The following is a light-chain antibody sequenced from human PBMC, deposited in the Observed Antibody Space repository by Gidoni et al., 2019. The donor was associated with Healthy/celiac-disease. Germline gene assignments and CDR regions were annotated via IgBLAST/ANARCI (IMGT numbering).Light chain of an antibody. Sequence: TVVTHEPSFSVSPGGTVTLTCGLSSGSVSTSYYPSWYQKTPGQAPRTLIYSTNTRSSGVPDRFSGSILGNKAALTITGAQADDESDYYCVLYMGSAWVFGGGTKLTVL. J-gene: IGLJ3*02. CDR3: VLYMGSAWV. CDR1: SGSVSTSYY. CDR2: STN. V-gene: IGLV8-61*01.